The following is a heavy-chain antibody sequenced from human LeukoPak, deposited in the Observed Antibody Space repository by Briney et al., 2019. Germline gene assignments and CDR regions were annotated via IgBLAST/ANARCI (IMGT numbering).Heavy chain of an antibody. D-gene: IGHD6-6*01. Sequence: AVGSLRLSCAASGFTFSSYAMSWVRQAPGKGLEWVSAITSSGGGTYYADSVKGRFTISRDNSKSTLYLQMNSLGVDDTALYYCATRIEQQLVPGGQGTLVTVSS. CDR1: GFTFSSYA. J-gene: IGHJ4*02. CDR3: ATRIEQQLVP. V-gene: IGHV3-23*01. CDR2: ITSSGGGT.